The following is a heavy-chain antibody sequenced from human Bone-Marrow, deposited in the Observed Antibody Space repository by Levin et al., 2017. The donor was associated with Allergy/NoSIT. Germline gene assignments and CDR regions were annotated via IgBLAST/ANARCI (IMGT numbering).Heavy chain of an antibody. CDR2: ISNDGSNK. V-gene: IGHV3-30*18. J-gene: IGHJ4*02. Sequence: PGGSLRLSCAASGFIFSSGGMHWVRQAPGKGLEWVALISNDGSNKFYADPVKGRFTISRDNTKNTLYLQMNNLRPNDTAVYYCAKERFLLDYWGQGTLVTVSS. CDR3: AKERFLLDY. CDR1: GFIFSSGG. D-gene: IGHD3-16*01.